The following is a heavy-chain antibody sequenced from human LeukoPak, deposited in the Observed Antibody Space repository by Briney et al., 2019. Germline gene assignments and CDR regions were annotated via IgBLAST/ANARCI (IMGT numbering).Heavy chain of an antibody. CDR2: ISRGSSSI. Sequence: GGSLRLSCAASGFTFSNYNMNWVRQAPGKGLEWVSKISRGSSSIYYADSVKGRFTISRDNARNSVFLQMNSLRAEDTAVYYCVSMTGGNWFDPWGQGTLVTVSS. V-gene: IGHV3-48*01. CDR3: VSMTGGNWFDP. D-gene: IGHD3-9*01. CDR1: GFTFSNYN. J-gene: IGHJ5*02.